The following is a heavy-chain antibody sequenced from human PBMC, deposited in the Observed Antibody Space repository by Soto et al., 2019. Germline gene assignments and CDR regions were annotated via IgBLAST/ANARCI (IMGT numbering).Heavy chain of an antibody. D-gene: IGHD4-17*01. V-gene: IGHV4-30-4*01. CDR3: VREDDGGDRDYYGLDV. CDR2: IHYSGSV. Sequence: QVQLQESGPGLVRPSQTLSLTCTVSGGSISSDHYHWTWIRQTPGKGLEWIGYIHYSGSVYYNPSLQIRVTISVDTSKNLFSLKLSSVTAADTAVYFCVREDDGGDRDYYGLDVWGQGTTVTVSS. CDR1: GGSISSDHYH. J-gene: IGHJ6*02.